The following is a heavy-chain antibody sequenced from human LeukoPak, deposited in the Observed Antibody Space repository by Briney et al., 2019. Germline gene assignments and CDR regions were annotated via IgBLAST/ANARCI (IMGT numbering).Heavy chain of an antibody. D-gene: IGHD6-13*01. CDR3: ARGLGRQQLVSPFDY. J-gene: IGHJ4*02. V-gene: IGHV4-38-2*02. Sequence: SETLSLTCTVSGYSISSGYYWGWIRQPPGKGLEWLASIYHSGTIYYNPSLKSRVTISVDTSRNQFSLKLTSVTAADTAVYYCARGLGRQQLVSPFDYWGQGTLVTVSS. CDR2: IYHSGTI. CDR1: GYSISSGYY.